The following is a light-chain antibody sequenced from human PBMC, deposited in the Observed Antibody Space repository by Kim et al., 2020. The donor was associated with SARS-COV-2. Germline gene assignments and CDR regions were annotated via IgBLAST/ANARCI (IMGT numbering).Light chain of an antibody. Sequence: SSELTQDPAVSVALGQTVRITCQGDSLRSYYATWYQQRPGQAPMLVIYGKNNRPSEIPDRFSGSSSGNTASLTITGAQAEDEADYYCGSRATNHNVIFGG. V-gene: IGLV3-19*01. J-gene: IGLJ2*01. CDR3: GSRATNHNVI. CDR1: SLRSYY. CDR2: GKN.